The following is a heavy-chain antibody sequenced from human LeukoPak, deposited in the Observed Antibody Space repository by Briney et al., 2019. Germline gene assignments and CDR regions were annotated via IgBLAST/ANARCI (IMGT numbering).Heavy chain of an antibody. J-gene: IGHJ4*02. CDR3: AKGWARSSWYYFDY. V-gene: IGHV3-23*01. CDR1: GFTFSSYA. D-gene: IGHD6-13*01. CDR2: ISGSGGST. Sequence: PGGSLRLSCAASGFTFSSYAMSWVRQAPGKGLEWVSAISGSGGSTSYADSVKGRFTISRDNSKNTLYLQMNSLRVEDTAVYYCAKGWARSSWYYFDYWGQGTLVTVSS.